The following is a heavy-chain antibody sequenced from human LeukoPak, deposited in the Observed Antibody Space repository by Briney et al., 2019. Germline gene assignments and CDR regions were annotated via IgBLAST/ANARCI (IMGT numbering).Heavy chain of an antibody. D-gene: IGHD6-19*01. CDR1: GGSFSGYY. J-gene: IGHJ6*02. V-gene: IGHV4-34*01. Sequence: SETLSLTCAVYGGSFSGYYWSWIRQPPGKGLEWIGEINHSGSTNYNPSLKSRVTISVDPSKNQFSLKLSSVTAADTAVYYCARGRVAVAVYGGTRSYYYYYGMDVWGQGTTVTVSS. CDR2: INHSGST. CDR3: ARGRVAVAVYGGTRSYYYYYGMDV.